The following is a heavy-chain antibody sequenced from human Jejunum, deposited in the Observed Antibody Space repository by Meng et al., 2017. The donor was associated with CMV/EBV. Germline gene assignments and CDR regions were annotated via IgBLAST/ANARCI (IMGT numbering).Heavy chain of an antibody. CDR2: INGDGAST. V-gene: IGHV3-74*01. CDR1: GFIFSNHW. Sequence: AASGFIFSNHWVHWVRHAPGKGLVRVSRINGDGASTSYADSVKGRFTISRDNPRNTVYLEMNSVRAEDTAMYYCARSVGRYNLFDPWDQGTLVTVSS. J-gene: IGHJ5*02. CDR3: ARSVGRYNLFDP.